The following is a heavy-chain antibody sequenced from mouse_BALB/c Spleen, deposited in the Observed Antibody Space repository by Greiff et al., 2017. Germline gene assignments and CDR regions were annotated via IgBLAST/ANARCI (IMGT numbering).Heavy chain of an antibody. CDR2: ISTYYGDA. CDR1: GYTFTDYA. CDR3: ARLDGNSFYWYFDV. J-gene: IGHJ1*01. D-gene: IGHD2-1*01. Sequence: QVQLKESGAELVRPGVSVKISCKGSGYTFTDYAMHWVKQSHAKSLEWIGVISTYYGDASYNQKFKGKATMTVDKSSSTAYMELARLTSEDSAIYYCARLDGNSFYWYFDVWGAGTTVTVSS. V-gene: IGHV1S137*01.